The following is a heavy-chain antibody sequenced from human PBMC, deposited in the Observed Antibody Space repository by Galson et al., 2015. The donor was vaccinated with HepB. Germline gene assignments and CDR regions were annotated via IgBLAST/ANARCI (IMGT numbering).Heavy chain of an antibody. Sequence: SVKVSCKASGYTFTDFYVHWVRQAPGQGLEWMGWINPNSGDTNYAQNFQGRVTMTRDTSISTAYMELSRLRSDDTAMFFCARANSLTMKSVLKDFDSWGQGTLVTVSS. CDR1: GYTFTDFY. CDR2: INPNSGDT. J-gene: IGHJ4*02. V-gene: IGHV1-2*02. D-gene: IGHD3-22*01. CDR3: ARANSLTMKSVLKDFDS.